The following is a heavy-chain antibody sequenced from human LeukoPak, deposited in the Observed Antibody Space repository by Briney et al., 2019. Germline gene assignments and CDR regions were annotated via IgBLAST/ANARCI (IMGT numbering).Heavy chain of an antibody. CDR1: GYTFTSYA. D-gene: IGHD3-10*01. CDR2: SNAGNGNT. CDR3: ARPRMVYYGSGSYYFDY. V-gene: IGHV1-3*02. J-gene: IGHJ4*02. Sequence: GASVKVSCKASGYTFTSYAMHWVRQAPGQRLEWMGWSNAGNGNTKYSQEFQGRVTITRDTSASTAYMELSSLRSEDTAVYYCARPRMVYYGSGSYYFDYWGQGTLVTVSS.